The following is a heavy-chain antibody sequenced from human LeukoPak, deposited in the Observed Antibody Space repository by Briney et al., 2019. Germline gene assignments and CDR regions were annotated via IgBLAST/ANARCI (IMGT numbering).Heavy chain of an antibody. CDR3: ATLNCGGDCSY. CDR1: GFXVSSNY. Sequence: GGSLRLSCAASGFXVSSNYISWVRQAPGKGLEWVSVIYSGGSTYYADSVKGRFTISRDNSKNTLYLQMNSLRAEDTAVYYCATLNCGGDCSYWGQGTLVTVSS. D-gene: IGHD2-21*02. V-gene: IGHV3-66*04. CDR2: IYSGGST. J-gene: IGHJ4*02.